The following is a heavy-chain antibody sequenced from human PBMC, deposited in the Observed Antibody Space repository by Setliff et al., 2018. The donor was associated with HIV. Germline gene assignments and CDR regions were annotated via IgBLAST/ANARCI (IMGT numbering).Heavy chain of an antibody. CDR2: ISIGGTNT. J-gene: IGHJ4*02. V-gene: IGHV3-23*03. CDR3: ASYFRGGARYYFDY. Sequence: GGSLSLSCAASGFTFNTYAMAWVRQAPGKGLEWVSVISIGGTNTYYADSVKGHFTVSRDDSKNTLYLQMNSLRAEDTAVYYCASYFRGGARYYFDYWGQGTLVTVSS. D-gene: IGHD3-16*02. CDR1: GFTFNTYA.